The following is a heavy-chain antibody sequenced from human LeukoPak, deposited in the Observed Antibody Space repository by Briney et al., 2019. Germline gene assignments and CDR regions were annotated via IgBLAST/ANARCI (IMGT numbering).Heavy chain of an antibody. CDR3: ARAAPVTQRRLWSGYFHYYYYMDV. CDR1: GGSFSGYY. D-gene: IGHD3-3*01. J-gene: IGHJ6*03. Sequence: SETLSLTCAVYGGSFSGYYWSWIRQPPGKGLEWIGEINHSGSTNYNPSLKSRVTISVDTSKNQFSLKLSSMTAADTAVYYCARAAPVTQRRLWSGYFHYYYYMDVWGKGTTVTVSS. V-gene: IGHV4-34*01. CDR2: INHSGST.